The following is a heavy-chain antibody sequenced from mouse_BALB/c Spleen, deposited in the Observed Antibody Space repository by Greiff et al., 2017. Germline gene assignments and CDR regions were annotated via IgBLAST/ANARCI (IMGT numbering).Heavy chain of an antibody. CDR2: INPYNDGT. V-gene: IGHV1-14*01. CDR3: ASTAGTGDYAMDY. CDR1: GYTFTSYV. Sequence: VQLQQSGPELVKPGASVKMSCKASGYTFTSYVMHWVKQKPGQGLEWIGYINPYNDGTKYNEKFKGKATLTSDKSSSTAYMELSSLTSEDSAVYYCASTAGTGDYAMDYWGQGTSVTVSS. D-gene: IGHD4-1*01. J-gene: IGHJ4*01.